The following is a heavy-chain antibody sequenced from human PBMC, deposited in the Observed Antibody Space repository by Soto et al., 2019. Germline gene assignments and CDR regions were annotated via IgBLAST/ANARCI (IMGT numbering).Heavy chain of an antibody. CDR1: GFTFSSYA. Sequence: GGSLRLSCAASGFTFSSYAMHWVRQAPGKGLEWVAVISYDGSNKYYADSVKGRFTISRDNSKNTLYLQMNSLRAEDTAVYYCAKSGSYYSYYVDYWGQGTLVTVSS. J-gene: IGHJ4*02. D-gene: IGHD1-26*01. V-gene: IGHV3-30-3*02. CDR2: ISYDGSNK. CDR3: AKSGSYYSYYVDY.